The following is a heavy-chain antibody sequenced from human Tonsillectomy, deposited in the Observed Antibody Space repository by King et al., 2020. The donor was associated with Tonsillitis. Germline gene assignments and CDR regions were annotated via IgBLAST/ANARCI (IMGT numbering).Heavy chain of an antibody. CDR2: ITDSGSKT. CDR3: AGGSWGVGPYYGMDV. CDR1: GFAFSSYA. Sequence: VQLVESGGAWVQPGGSLRLSCAASGFAFSSYAMSWVRQAPGKGPEWVSAITDSGSKTYYADSVGGRLTISRDNSKNTLYLQMNSLRAEDTAIYYCAGGSWGVGPYYGMDVWGRGTTVTVSS. V-gene: IGHV3-23*04. D-gene: IGHD1-26*01. J-gene: IGHJ6*02.